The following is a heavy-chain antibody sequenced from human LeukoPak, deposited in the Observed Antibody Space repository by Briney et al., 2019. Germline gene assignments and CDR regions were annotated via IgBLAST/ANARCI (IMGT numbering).Heavy chain of an antibody. J-gene: IGHJ3*02. V-gene: IGHV3-66*01. D-gene: IGHD5-12*01. CDR1: GFTVSTNY. Sequence: GGSLRLSCAASGFTVSTNYMSWVRQAPGKGLEWVSIIYSIGSTYYADSVKGRFTISRDISQNTVYLQMNSLRAEDTAVYYCARDLGYSAYATVRGNYVEIWGQGTMVTVAS. CDR2: IYSIGST. CDR3: ARDLGYSAYATVRGNYVEI.